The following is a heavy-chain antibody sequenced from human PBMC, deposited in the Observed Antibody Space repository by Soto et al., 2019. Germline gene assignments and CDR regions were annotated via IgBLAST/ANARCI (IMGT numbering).Heavy chain of an antibody. CDR3: ARGYSNYFYDY. D-gene: IGHD4-4*01. J-gene: IGHJ4*02. CDR2: INAGNGNT. Sequence: QVQLVQSGAEVKKTGSSVKVSCKASGYTFTSYAMHWVRQAPGQRLEWMGWINAGNGNTKYSQKFQGRVPITRDTAASTAYMELSSLRSEDTDVYYCARGYSNYFYDYWGQGTLVTVSS. CDR1: GYTFTSYA. V-gene: IGHV1-3*01.